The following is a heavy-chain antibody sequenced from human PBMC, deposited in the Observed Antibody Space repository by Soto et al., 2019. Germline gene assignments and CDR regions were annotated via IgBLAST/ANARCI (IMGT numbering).Heavy chain of an antibody. Sequence: XAVKVACKASGYPFTGYYMHWVRQAPGQGLEWMGWINPNSGGTNYAQKFQCRVTMTRDTSISTAYMELSRLRSDDTAVYYCARDPRGYYYGMDVCGQRTTVTVPS. V-gene: IGHV1-2*02. CDR3: ARDPRGYYYGMDV. J-gene: IGHJ6*02. CDR2: INPNSGGT. D-gene: IGHD3-10*01. CDR1: GYPFTGYY.